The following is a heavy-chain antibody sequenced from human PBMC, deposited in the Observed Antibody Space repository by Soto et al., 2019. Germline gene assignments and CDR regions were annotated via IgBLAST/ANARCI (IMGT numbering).Heavy chain of an antibody. V-gene: IGHV1-18*04. CDR3: ARGHNLSGDPYCLDY. J-gene: IGHJ4*02. Sequence: ASVKVSCKASGYTFTSYGISWVRQAPGQGLEWMGWISAYNGNTNYAQKLQGRVTMTTDTSTSTAYMELRSLRSDDTAVYYCARGHNLSGDPYCLDYWGQGPLVTVSS. CDR2: ISAYNGNT. CDR1: GYTFTSYG. D-gene: IGHD4-17*01.